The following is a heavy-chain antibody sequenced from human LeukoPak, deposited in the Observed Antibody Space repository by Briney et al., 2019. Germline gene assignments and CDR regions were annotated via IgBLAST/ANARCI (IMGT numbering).Heavy chain of an antibody. Sequence: ASETLSLTCTVSGYSISSGYYWGWIRQPPGKGLEWIGSIYHSGSTYYNPSLKSRVTISVDTSKNQFSLKLSSVTAADTAVYYCARPAYYYDSSGYLPEDYWGQGTLVTVSS. CDR3: ARPAYYYDSSGYLPEDY. J-gene: IGHJ4*02. V-gene: IGHV4-38-2*02. D-gene: IGHD3-22*01. CDR1: GYSISSGYY. CDR2: IYHSGST.